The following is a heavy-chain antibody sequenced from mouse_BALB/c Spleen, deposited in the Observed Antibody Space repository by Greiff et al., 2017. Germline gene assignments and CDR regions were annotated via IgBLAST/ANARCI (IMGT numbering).Heavy chain of an antibody. CDR3: ARNGPLLTTVVAGDAMDY. CDR2: IWGGGST. V-gene: IGHV2-6-7*01. Sequence: VMLVESGPGLVAPSQSLSITCTVSGFSLTGYGVHWVRQPPGKGLEWLGMIWGGGSTDYNSALKSRLSISKDNSKSQVFLKMNSLQTDDTAMYYCARNGPLLTTVVAGDAMDYWGQGTSVTVSS. D-gene: IGHD1-1*01. CDR1: GFSLTGYG. J-gene: IGHJ4*01.